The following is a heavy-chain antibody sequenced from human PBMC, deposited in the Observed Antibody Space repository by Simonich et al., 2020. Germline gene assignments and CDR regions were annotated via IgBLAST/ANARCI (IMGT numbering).Heavy chain of an antibody. V-gene: IGHV3-21*01. CDR3: ARDTSYYGSGSYYLDY. Sequence: GGGLVKPGGSLRLSCAASGFTFSSYSMNWVRQDPGKGLGWVSSISSSSSYINYADSVKGRFTISRDNAKNSLYLQMNSLRAEDTAVYYCARDTSYYGSGSYYLDYWGQGTLVTVSS. CDR1: GFTFSSYS. CDR2: ISSSSSYI. J-gene: IGHJ4*02. D-gene: IGHD3-10*01.